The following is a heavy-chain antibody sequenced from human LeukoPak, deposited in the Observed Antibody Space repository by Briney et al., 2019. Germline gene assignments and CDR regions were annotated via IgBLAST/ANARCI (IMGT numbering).Heavy chain of an antibody. CDR3: ARFSVGGRYDFDY. D-gene: IGHD3-9*01. V-gene: IGHV1-2*02. Sequence: GASVKVPCKASGYTFTGYYMHWVRQAPGQGLEWMGWISPNSGATKYAQKFQDRVTMTRDTSINTAYMELSRLRSDDTAVYYCARFSVGGRYDFDYWGQGTLVTVSS. CDR2: ISPNSGAT. J-gene: IGHJ4*02. CDR1: GYTFTGYY.